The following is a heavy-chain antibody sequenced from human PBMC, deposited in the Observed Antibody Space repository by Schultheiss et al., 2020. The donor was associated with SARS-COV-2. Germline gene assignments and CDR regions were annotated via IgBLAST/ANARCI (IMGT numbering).Heavy chain of an antibody. D-gene: IGHD3-16*02. CDR1: GFTFTNYG. V-gene: IGHV3-30*03. Sequence: GGSLRLSCAASGFTFTNYGMHWVRQAPGKGLEWVAVISYDGSYKHYADSVKGRFTISRDNSKNTLYLQMNSLRAEDTAVYYCATVRNTHYFDYWGQGTLVTVSS. J-gene: IGHJ4*02. CDR2: ISYDGSYK. CDR3: ATVRNTHYFDY.